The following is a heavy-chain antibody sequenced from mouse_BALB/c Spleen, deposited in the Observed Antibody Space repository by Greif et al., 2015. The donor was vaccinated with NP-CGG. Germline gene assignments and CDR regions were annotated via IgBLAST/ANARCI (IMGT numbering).Heavy chain of an antibody. CDR2: ISSGSSTI. V-gene: IGHV5-17*02. Sequence: EVKLVESGGGLVQPGGSRKLSCATSGFTFSSFGMHWVRQAPEKGLEWVAYISSGSSTIYYADTVKGRFTISRDNPKNTLFLQMTSLRSKDTAMYYCARSSNYRYDDYYAMDYWGQGTSVTVSS. CDR1: GFTFSSFG. J-gene: IGHJ4*01. CDR3: ARSSNYRYDDYYAMDY. D-gene: IGHD2-14*01.